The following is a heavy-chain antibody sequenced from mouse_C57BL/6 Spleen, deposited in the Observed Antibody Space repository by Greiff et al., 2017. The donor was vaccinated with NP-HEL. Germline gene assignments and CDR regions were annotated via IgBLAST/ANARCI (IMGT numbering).Heavy chain of an antibody. CDR1: GYAFSSSW. Sequence: VKLQESGPELVKPGASVKISCKASGYAFSSSWMNWVKQRPGKGLEWIGRIYPGDGDTNYNGKFKGKATLTADKSSSTAYMQLSSLTSEDSAVYFCARLGTTVVWGQGTTLTVSS. D-gene: IGHD1-1*01. CDR3: ARLGTTVV. CDR2: IYPGDGDT. J-gene: IGHJ2*01. V-gene: IGHV1-82*01.